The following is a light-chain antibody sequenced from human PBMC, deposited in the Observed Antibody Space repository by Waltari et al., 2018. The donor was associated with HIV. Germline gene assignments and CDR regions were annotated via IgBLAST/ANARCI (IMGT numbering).Light chain of an antibody. CDR3: KSRDSSGNHVL. V-gene: IGLV3-19*01. J-gene: IGLJ2*01. CDR1: NLITYS. CDR2: GKN. Sequence: SSELTQDATVSVALGQTVRITCQGDNLITYSASWYQQKPGQAPELVIFGKNNRPSGIPDRFSGSTAGNTASLTITGAQAEDEADYYCKSRDSSGNHVLFGGGTKLTVL.